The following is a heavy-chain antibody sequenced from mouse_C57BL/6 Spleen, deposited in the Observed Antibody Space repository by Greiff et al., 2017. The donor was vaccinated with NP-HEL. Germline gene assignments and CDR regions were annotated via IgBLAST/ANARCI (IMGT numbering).Heavy chain of an antibody. J-gene: IGHJ2*01. CDR3: AREGAYYFDY. CDR2: ISSGGSYT. CDR1: GFTFSSYG. V-gene: IGHV5-6*01. Sequence: EVMLVESGGDLVKPGGSLKLSCAASGFTFSSYGMSWVRQTPDKRLEWVATISSGGSYTYYPDSVKGRFTISRDNAKNTLYLQMSSLKSEDTAMYYCAREGAYYFDYWGQGTTRTVSS.